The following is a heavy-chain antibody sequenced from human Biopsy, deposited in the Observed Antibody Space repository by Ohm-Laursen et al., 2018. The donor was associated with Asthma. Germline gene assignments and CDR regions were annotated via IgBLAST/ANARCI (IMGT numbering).Heavy chain of an antibody. CDR2: IYYSGST. Sequence: TLSLTCTVSGGSISSGGYYWSWIRQHPGKGLERIGYIYYSGSTYYNPSLKSRVTISVDTSKNQFSLKLSSVTAADTAVYYCARERVTAMVTYFDYWGQGTLVTVSS. D-gene: IGHD5-18*01. CDR3: ARERVTAMVTYFDY. V-gene: IGHV4-31*03. J-gene: IGHJ4*02. CDR1: GGSISSGGYY.